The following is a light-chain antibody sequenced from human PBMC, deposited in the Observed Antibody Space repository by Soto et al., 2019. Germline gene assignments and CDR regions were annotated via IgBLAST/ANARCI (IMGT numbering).Light chain of an antibody. J-gene: IGKJ2*01. V-gene: IGKV3-15*01. CDR2: GAS. CDR3: QQYNNWPPYT. CDR1: QSVSSN. Sequence: EIVMTQSPATLSVSPGERATLSCRASQSVSSNLAWYQQKPGQAPRLLIYGASTRATGIPARFSGSGSGTEFTLPISSMQSEDFVVYYCQQYNNWPPYTFGQGTKLEIK.